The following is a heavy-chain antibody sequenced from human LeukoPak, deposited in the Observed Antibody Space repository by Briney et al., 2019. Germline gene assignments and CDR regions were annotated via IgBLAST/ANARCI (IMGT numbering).Heavy chain of an antibody. CDR2: ISGSGGST. J-gene: IGHJ5*02. Sequence: GRSLRLSCAASGFTFSSYAVSWVRQAPGKGLGWVSAISGSGGSTYYADSVKGRFTISRDNSKNTLYLQMNSLRGEDTAVYYCAKRTNWFDTWGQGTLVTVSS. CDR3: AKRTNWFDT. V-gene: IGHV3-23*01. CDR1: GFTFSSYA.